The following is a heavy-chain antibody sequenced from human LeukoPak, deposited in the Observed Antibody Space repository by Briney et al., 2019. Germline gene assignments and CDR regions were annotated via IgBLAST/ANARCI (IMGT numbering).Heavy chain of an antibody. CDR3: ARDRASAGGFDY. Sequence: SETLSLTCTVSGGSISSYYWNWIRQPAGKGLEWIGRIYSSGNTNYNSSLKSRVIMSVDTSKNQFSLKLSSVTAADTALYYCARDRASAGGFDYWGQGTLVTVSS. CDR2: IYSSGNT. J-gene: IGHJ4*02. CDR1: GGSISSYY. D-gene: IGHD2-15*01. V-gene: IGHV4-4*07.